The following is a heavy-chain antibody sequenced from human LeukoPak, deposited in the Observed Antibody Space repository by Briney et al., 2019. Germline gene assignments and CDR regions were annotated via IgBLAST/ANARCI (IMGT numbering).Heavy chain of an antibody. D-gene: IGHD6-13*01. CDR1: GGSISSYY. CDR2: IYYSGST. CDR3: ARRTAAARAFDY. J-gene: IGHJ4*02. Sequence: PSEALSLTCTVSGGSISSYYWSWIRQPPGKGLEWIGYIYYSGSTNYNPSLKSRVTISVDTSKNQFSLKLSSVTAADTAVYYCARRTAAARAFDYWGQGTLVTVSS. V-gene: IGHV4-59*08.